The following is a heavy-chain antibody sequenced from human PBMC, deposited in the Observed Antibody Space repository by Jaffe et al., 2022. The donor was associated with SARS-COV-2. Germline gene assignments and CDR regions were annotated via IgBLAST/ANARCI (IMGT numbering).Heavy chain of an antibody. CDR2: ISYDGSNK. D-gene: IGHD2-8*01. CDR3: ASPPGNGGPLEDY. V-gene: IGHV3-30-3*01. CDR1: GFTFSSYA. J-gene: IGHJ4*02. Sequence: QVQLVESGGGVVQPGRSLRLSCAASGFTFSSYAMHWVRQAPGKGLEWVAVISYDGSNKYYADSVKGRFTISRDNSKNTLYLQMNSLRAEDTAVYYCASPPGNGGPLEDYWGQGTLITVSS.